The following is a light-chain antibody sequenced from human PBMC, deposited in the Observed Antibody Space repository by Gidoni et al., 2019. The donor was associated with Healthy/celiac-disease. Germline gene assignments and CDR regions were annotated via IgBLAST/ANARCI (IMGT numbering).Light chain of an antibody. V-gene: IGKV3-20*01. Sequence: EIVLPQSAGTLSLSPGERATLSCRASQSVRSSYLAWYQQKPGQAPRLLIYGASSRATGIPDRFSGSGSGTDFTLTISRLEPEDFAVYYCQQYGSSPWTFXQXTKVEIK. CDR1: QSVRSSY. CDR2: GAS. J-gene: IGKJ1*01. CDR3: QQYGSSPWT.